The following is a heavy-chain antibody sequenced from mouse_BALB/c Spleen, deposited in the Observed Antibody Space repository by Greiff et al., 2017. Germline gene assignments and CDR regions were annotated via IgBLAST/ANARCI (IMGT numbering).Heavy chain of an antibody. V-gene: IGHV1-5*01. CDR3: TVYYGSSPFAY. Sequence: VQLKESGTVLARPGASVKMSCKASGYTFTSYWMHLVKQRPGQGLEWIGAIYPGNSDTSYNQKFKGKAKLTAVTSTSTAYMELSSLTNEDSAVYYCTVYYGSSPFAYWGQGTLVTVSA. CDR2: IYPGNSDT. J-gene: IGHJ3*01. CDR1: GYTFTSYW. D-gene: IGHD1-1*01.